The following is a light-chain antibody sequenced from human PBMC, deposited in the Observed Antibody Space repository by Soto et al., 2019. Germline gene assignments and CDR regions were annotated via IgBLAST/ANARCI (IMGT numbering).Light chain of an antibody. V-gene: IGLV2-11*01. CDR2: DVT. CDR3: CSYAGSWTLV. J-gene: IGLJ2*01. Sequence: QSALTQPRSVSGSPGQSVTISCTGTSSDVGSYNSVSWYQQHPGKAPKLMIHDVTKRPSGVPDRFSGSKLGHTASLTISGLLAEDDADYFCCSYAGSWTLVFGGGTKVTVL. CDR1: SSDVGSYNS.